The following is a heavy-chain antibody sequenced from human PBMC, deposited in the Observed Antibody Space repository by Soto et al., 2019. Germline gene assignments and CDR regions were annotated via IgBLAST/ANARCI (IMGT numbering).Heavy chain of an antibody. CDR1: GDSISSCS. CDR3: AREANIAARPAGGMDV. J-gene: IGHJ6*02. CDR2: IHYSGNT. Sequence: QVQLQESGPGLVKPSETLSLTCTVSGDSISSCSWSWFRQSPGKGLEWIGYIHYSGNTNYNPSLKSRVTMSVDTSKNQFSLKLSSVTAADTAMYFCAREANIAARPAGGMDVWGQGTTVTVSS. D-gene: IGHD6-6*01. V-gene: IGHV4-59*01.